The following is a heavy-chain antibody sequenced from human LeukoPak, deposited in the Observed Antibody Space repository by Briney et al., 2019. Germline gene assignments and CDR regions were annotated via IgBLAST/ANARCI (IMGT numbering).Heavy chain of an antibody. Sequence: GGTLRLSCAASGFTFSSYGMSWVRQAPGKGLEWVANIKEDGSEKYYVDSVKGRFTISRDNAKNSLYLQMNSLRAEDTAVYYCARALKGVRRRIAGDTTFEYYYYMDVWGKGTTVTISS. J-gene: IGHJ6*03. D-gene: IGHD1-26*01. CDR3: ARALKGVRRRIAGDTTFEYYYYMDV. V-gene: IGHV3-7*01. CDR2: IKEDGSEK. CDR1: GFTFSSYG.